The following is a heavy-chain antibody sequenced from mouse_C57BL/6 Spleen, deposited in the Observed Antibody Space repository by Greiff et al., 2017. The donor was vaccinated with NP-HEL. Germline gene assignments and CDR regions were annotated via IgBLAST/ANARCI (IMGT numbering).Heavy chain of an antibody. Sequence: VQLVESGAELVRPGASVTLSCKASGYTFTDYEMHWVKQTPVHGLEWIGAIDPETGGTAYNQKFKGKAILTADKSSSTAYMELRSLTSEDSAVYYCTRVPSPPTTVVADWYFDVWGTGTTVTVSS. V-gene: IGHV1-15*01. CDR1: GYTFTDYE. CDR2: IDPETGGT. D-gene: IGHD1-1*01. CDR3: TRVPSPPTTVVADWYFDV. J-gene: IGHJ1*03.